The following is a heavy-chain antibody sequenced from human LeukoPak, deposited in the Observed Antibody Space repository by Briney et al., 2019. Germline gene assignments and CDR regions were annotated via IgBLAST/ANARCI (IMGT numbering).Heavy chain of an antibody. Sequence: GGSLRLSCAASGFTFSSYAMSWVRQAPGKGLEWVSAISGSSGSTYYADSVKGRFTISRDNSKNTLYLQMNSLRAEDTAVYYCAKATRGSSSSCDYWGQGTLVTVSS. D-gene: IGHD6-6*01. J-gene: IGHJ4*02. V-gene: IGHV3-23*01. CDR1: GFTFSSYA. CDR3: AKATRGSSSSCDY. CDR2: ISGSSGST.